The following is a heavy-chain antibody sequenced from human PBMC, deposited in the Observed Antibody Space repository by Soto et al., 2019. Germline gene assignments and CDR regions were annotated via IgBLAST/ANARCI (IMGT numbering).Heavy chain of an antibody. Sequence: QVQLVQSGAEVKKPGSSVKVSCKASGGTFSSYAISWVRQAPGQGLEWMGGIIPIFGTANYAQKFQGRVTSTADESTSTAYMELSSLRSEDTAVYYCARATYYYGSGSYFRGLDYWGQGTLVTVSS. J-gene: IGHJ4*02. CDR1: GGTFSSYA. D-gene: IGHD3-10*01. V-gene: IGHV1-69*01. CDR2: IIPIFGTA. CDR3: ARATYYYGSGSYFRGLDY.